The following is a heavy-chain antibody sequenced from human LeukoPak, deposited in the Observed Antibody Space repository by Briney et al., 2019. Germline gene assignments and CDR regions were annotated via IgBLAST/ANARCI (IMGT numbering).Heavy chain of an antibody. D-gene: IGHD3-10*01. CDR3: ARMDRAGARSFDY. CDR2: IKHDGSEK. CDR1: GFTFSSYW. V-gene: IGHV3-7*01. J-gene: IGHJ4*02. Sequence: GGSLRLSCAASGFTFSSYWMSWVRQAPGKGLELVSNIKHDGSEKYYVDSVKGRFTISRDNTKNTLYLQMHRLRAEDTAVSYYARMDRAGARSFDYWGQGTLVTVSS.